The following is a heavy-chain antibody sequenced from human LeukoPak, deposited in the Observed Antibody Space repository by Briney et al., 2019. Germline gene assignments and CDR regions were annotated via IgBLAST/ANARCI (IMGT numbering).Heavy chain of an antibody. D-gene: IGHD6-13*01. CDR3: ARDPLSEQQSPVWFDP. J-gene: IGHJ5*02. CDR1: GFTFSSYW. Sequence: PGGSLRLSCAASGFTFSSYWMHWVRQAPGKGLLWVSRINSDGSSTSYADSVKGRFTISRDNAKNTLYLQMNSLRAEDTAVYYCARDPLSEQQSPVWFDPWGQGTLVTVSS. V-gene: IGHV3-74*01. CDR2: INSDGSST.